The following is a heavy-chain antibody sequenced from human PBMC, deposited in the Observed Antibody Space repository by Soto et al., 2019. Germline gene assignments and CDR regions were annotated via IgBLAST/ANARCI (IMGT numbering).Heavy chain of an antibody. V-gene: IGHV2-5*01. CDR3: AHSGGPESVVREVDGFPLPNWCDP. CDR2: IYWNDDK. Sequence: QITLKESGPTLVKPTQTLTLTCTFSGFSLSTSGVAVGWIRQPPGKALEWLALIYWNDDKRYSPSLKSRLTNTQNNPKNQVVRTMTNGDPVDTATYYCAHSGGPESVVREVDGFPLPNWCDPWGQGTPVTVAS. D-gene: IGHD3-9*01. J-gene: IGHJ5*02. CDR1: GFSLSTSGVA.